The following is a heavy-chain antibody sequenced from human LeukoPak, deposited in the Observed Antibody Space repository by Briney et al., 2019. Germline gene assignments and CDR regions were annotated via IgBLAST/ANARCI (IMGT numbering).Heavy chain of an antibody. CDR1: GFTFSSYG. J-gene: IGHJ6*02. V-gene: IGHV3-30*18. CDR3: AKVTAARSYYYYGMDV. Sequence: PGRSLRLSCAASGFTFSSYGMHWVRQAPGKGLEWVAVISYDGSNKYYADSVKGRFTISRDNSKDTLYLQMNSLRAEDTAVYYCAKVTAARSYYYYGMDVWGQGTTVTASS. D-gene: IGHD6-6*01. CDR2: ISYDGSNK.